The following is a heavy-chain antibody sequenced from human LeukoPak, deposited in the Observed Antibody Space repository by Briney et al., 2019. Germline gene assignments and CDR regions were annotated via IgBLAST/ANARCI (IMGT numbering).Heavy chain of an antibody. V-gene: IGHV1-18*01. CDR1: GYTFTSYG. J-gene: IGHJ4*02. CDR2: ISAYNGNT. CDR3: ARPGGEQQLVGEAYYFDY. D-gene: IGHD6-13*01. Sequence: ASVKVSCKASGYTFTSYGISWVRQAPGQGLEWMGWISAYNGNTNYAQKLQGRVTITRNTSISTAYMELSSLRSEGTAVYYCARPGGEQQLVGEAYYFDYWAREPWSPSPQ.